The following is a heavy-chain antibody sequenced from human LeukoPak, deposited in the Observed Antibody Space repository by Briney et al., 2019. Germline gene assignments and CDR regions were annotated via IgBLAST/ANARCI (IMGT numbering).Heavy chain of an antibody. CDR2: IVGSGATT. CDR1: DFTFSIYG. D-gene: IGHD5-18*01. CDR3: ARDERWIQFNY. Sequence: GGSLRLSCAASDFTFSIYGMHWVRQAPGKGLEWVSGIVGSGATTYYADSVKGRFTISRDNSKNTLYLHMNGLRVEDTAIYYCARDERWIQFNYWGQGTLVTVSS. V-gene: IGHV3-23*01. J-gene: IGHJ4*02.